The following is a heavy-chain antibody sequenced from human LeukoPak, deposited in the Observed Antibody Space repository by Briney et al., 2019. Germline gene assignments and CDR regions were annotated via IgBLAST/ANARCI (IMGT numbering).Heavy chain of an antibody. V-gene: IGHV4-39*01. CDR2: IYYSGST. Sequence: KPSETLSLTCTVSGGSISSSSYYWGWIRQPPGKGLEWIGSIYYSGSTYYNPSLKSRVTISVDTSKNQFSLKLSSATAADTAVYYCARQYSSGWEDYWGQGTLVTVSS. CDR3: ARQYSSGWEDY. J-gene: IGHJ4*02. CDR1: GGSISSSSYY. D-gene: IGHD6-19*01.